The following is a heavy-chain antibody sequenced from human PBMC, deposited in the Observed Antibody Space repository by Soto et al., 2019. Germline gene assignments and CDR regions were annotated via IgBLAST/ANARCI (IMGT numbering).Heavy chain of an antibody. V-gene: IGHV3-23*01. CDR3: ANSPLRTTIGFAY. Sequence: VQLLESGGGLVQPGGSLRLSCAASGFIFSNYAMTWVRQAPGKGLERVSTISGSGGTTYYTDSVKGRFTISRDNSKNRLYRQMDSLTAGATAVYYGANSPLRTTIGFAYGGQGTLVAVPS. D-gene: IGHD3-16*01. CDR2: ISGSGGTT. J-gene: IGHJ4*02. CDR1: GFIFSNYA.